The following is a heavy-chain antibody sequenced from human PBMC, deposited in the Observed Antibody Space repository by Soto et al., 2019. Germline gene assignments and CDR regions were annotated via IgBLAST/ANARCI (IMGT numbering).Heavy chain of an antibody. Sequence: QVQLVQSGAEVKKPGASVKVSCKTSGYTLTSYAMHWVRQAHGQRLEWMGWINAGDGDTKYSQKLQGRVTITRDTFANTAYMEVSSLRSEDTAIYYCARENQPRGLYFHYYGADVWGQGTTVTVSS. V-gene: IGHV1-3*01. CDR1: GYTLTSYA. CDR2: INAGDGDT. CDR3: ARENQPRGLYFHYYGADV. J-gene: IGHJ6*02. D-gene: IGHD2-2*01.